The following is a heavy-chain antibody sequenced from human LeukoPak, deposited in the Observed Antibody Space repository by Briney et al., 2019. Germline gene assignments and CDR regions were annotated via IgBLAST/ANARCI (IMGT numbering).Heavy chain of an antibody. CDR3: ARESDSSGYSFDY. CDR1: GFTFSSYA. CDR2: ISYDGSNK. J-gene: IGHJ4*02. D-gene: IGHD3-22*01. V-gene: IGHV3-30*04. Sequence: PGGSLRLSCAASGFTFSSYAMHWVRQAPGKGLEWVAVISYDGSNKYYADSVKGRFTTSRDNSKNTLYLQMNSLRAEDTAVYYCARESDSSGYSFDYWGQGTLVTVSS.